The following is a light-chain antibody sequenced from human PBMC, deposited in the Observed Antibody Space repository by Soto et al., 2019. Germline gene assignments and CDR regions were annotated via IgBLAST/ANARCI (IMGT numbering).Light chain of an antibody. V-gene: IGLV1-44*01. Sequence: QSVLTQPPSASGTPGQRVTISCSGSSSNIGTNTVNGYQQITGTAPRLLIYSNNQRPSGVPGRFSGSKSGTSASLAISGLQSEDETDYYCAAWDDGLNGHWVFGGGTKLTVL. CDR3: AAWDDGLNGHWV. CDR2: SNN. CDR1: SSNIGTNT. J-gene: IGLJ3*02.